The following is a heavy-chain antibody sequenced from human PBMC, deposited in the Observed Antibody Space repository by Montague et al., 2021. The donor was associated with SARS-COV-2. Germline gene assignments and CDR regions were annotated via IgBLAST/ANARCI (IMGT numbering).Heavy chain of an antibody. CDR2: ISYDGSNK. V-gene: IGHV3-30*04. J-gene: IGHJ5*02. CDR3: ARASYYYGSGRDKGLNWFDP. D-gene: IGHD3-10*01. CDR1: GFTFSSYA. Sequence: SLRLSCAASGFTFSSYAMHWVRQAPGKGLGWVAVISYDGSNKYYADSVKGRFTISRDNSKNTLYLQMNSLRAEDTAVYYCARASYYYGSGRDKGLNWFDPWGQGTLVTVSS.